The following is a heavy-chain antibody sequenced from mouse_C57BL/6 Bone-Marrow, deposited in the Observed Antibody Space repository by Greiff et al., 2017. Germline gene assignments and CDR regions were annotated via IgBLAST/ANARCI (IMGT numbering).Heavy chain of an antibody. CDR3: ARAYYSKAWFAY. Sequence: EVKLQESGGGLVKPGGSLKLSCAASGFTFSSYAMSWVRQTPEKRLEWVATISDGGSYTYYPDNVKGRFTISRDNAKNNLYLQMSHLKSEDTAMYYCARAYYSKAWFAYWGQGTLVTVSA. D-gene: IGHD2-5*01. CDR1: GFTFSSYA. V-gene: IGHV5-4*03. J-gene: IGHJ3*01. CDR2: ISDGGSYT.